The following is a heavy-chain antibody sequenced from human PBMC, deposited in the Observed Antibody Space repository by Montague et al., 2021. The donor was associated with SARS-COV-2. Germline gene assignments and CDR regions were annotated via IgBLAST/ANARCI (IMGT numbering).Heavy chain of an antibody. Sequence: SETLSLTCTVSGGSISRYYWSWIRQPPGKGLEWIGHIDYSGSTKYNPSLKSRVTISVDTSKHQFPLKLNSVTAADTAVYYCARELGYDSSGYYAYFDYWGQGTLVTVSS. CDR2: IDYSGST. J-gene: IGHJ4*02. D-gene: IGHD3-22*01. CDR3: ARELGYDSSGYYAYFDY. CDR1: GGSISRYY. V-gene: IGHV4-59*13.